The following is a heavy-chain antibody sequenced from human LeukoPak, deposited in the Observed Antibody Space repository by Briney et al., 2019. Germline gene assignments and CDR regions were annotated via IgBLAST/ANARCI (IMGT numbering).Heavy chain of an antibody. CDR1: GFSFSNYW. CDR2: IKPDGSEK. D-gene: IGHD2-2*01. CDR3: ARDSPYCSSTSCYDYFDY. Sequence: GGSLRLSCAASGFSFSNYWMNWVRQAPGKGLEWVANIKPDGSEKHYVDSVRGRFTISRDNAKNSLYLQMNSLRAEDTAVYYCARDSPYCSSTSCYDYFDYWGQGTLVTVSS. V-gene: IGHV3-7*01. J-gene: IGHJ4*02.